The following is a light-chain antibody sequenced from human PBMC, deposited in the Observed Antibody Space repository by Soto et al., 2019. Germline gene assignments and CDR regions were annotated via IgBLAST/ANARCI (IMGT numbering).Light chain of an antibody. CDR3: QQYNSYSPL. Sequence: DIQMTQSPSTLSASVGDRVTITCRASQSISSWLAWYQQKPGKAPKLLIYDASSLESGVPSRFSGSGSGTEFTLTISSLPPDDFATYYCQQYNSYSPLFGGGTKVEI. CDR1: QSISSW. J-gene: IGKJ4*01. V-gene: IGKV1-5*01. CDR2: DAS.